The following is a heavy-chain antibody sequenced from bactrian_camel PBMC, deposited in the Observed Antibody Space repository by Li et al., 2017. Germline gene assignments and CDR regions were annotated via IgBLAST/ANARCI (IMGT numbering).Heavy chain of an antibody. CDR3: AVGWIDWPY. J-gene: IGHJ4*01. D-gene: IGHD3*01. CDR2: ISPESFNT. Sequence: DVQLVESGGGSVKAGGSLRLSCVASGYTVSVSCMGWFRQAPGKGHEWVSSISPESFNTFYADSVKGRFTISRDNAKNTVYLQMSSLKPEDTAVYYCAVGWIDWPYWGQGTQVTVS. CDR1: GYTVSVSC. V-gene: IGHV3S40*01.